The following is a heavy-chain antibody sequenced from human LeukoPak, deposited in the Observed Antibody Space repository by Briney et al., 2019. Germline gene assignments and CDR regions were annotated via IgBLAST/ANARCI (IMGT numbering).Heavy chain of an antibody. V-gene: IGHV4-59*11. D-gene: IGHD7-27*01. CDR3: AKLEVGRFDP. Sequence: SSETLSLTCTVSGASISSHYWCWIRQPPGTGLEWIGDIYYRGSTTYNPSLKSRVSISLDTSRSQFSLNLSSVTAADTAVYYCAKLEVGRFDPWGQGTLVTVSS. J-gene: IGHJ5*02. CDR1: GASISSHY. CDR2: IYYRGST.